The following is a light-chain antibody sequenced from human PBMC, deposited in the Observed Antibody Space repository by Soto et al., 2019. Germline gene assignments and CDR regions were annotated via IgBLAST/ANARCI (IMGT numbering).Light chain of an antibody. Sequence: QTVVTQEPSFSVSPGGTVTLTCDLSSGSVSTNNYPSWYQQTPGQAPRTLIYRTNTRSSGVPDRFSGSILGNKAALTITGTQADDESDYYCVLYMGSVPVFGGGTKLTVL. CDR3: VLYMGSVPV. V-gene: IGLV8-61*01. J-gene: IGLJ2*01. CDR1: SGSVSTNNY. CDR2: RTN.